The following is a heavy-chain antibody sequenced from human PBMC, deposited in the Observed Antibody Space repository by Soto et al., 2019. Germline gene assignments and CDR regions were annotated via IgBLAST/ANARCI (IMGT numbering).Heavy chain of an antibody. Sequence: TGGSLRLSCAASGFTFSSYAMSWVRQAPGKGLEWVSAISGSGGSTYYADSVKGRFTISRDNSKNTLYLQMNSLRAEDTAVYYCAKSAVSGEPWDGWFDPWGQGTLVTVSS. V-gene: IGHV3-23*01. J-gene: IGHJ5*02. CDR3: AKSAVSGEPWDGWFDP. D-gene: IGHD2-15*01. CDR2: ISGSGGST. CDR1: GFTFSSYA.